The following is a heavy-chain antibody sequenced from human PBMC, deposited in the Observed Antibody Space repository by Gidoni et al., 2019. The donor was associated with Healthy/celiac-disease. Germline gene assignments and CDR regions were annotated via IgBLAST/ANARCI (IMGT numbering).Heavy chain of an antibody. Sequence: QVQLVESGGGVVQPGRSLRLSCAASGFTFSSYAMHWVRQAPGKGLEWLAVISYDGSNKYYADSVKGRFTISRDNSKNTLYLQMNSLRAEDTAVYYCARAASLAVADFDYWGQGTLVTVSS. J-gene: IGHJ4*02. CDR3: ARAASLAVADFDY. CDR2: ISYDGSNK. D-gene: IGHD6-19*01. V-gene: IGHV3-30-3*01. CDR1: GFTFSSYA.